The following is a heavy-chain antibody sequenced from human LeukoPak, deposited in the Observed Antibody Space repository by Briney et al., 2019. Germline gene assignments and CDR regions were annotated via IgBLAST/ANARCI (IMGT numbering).Heavy chain of an antibody. CDR3: ARSPGVRDAFDI. J-gene: IGHJ3*02. CDR2: IYPGDSDT. Sequence: GESLKISCKGSGYRFTSYWIGWVRQMPGKGLEWMGIIYPGDSDTRYSPSFRGQVTISADKSISAAYLQWSSLNASDTAMYYCARSPGVRDAFDIWGQGTIVTVSS. CDR1: GYRFTSYW. D-gene: IGHD3-10*01. V-gene: IGHV5-51*01.